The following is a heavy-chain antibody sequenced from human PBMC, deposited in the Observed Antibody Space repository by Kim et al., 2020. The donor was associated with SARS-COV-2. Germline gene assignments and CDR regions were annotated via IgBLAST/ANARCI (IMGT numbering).Heavy chain of an antibody. V-gene: IGHV4-39*01. CDR1: GGSISSSSYY. CDR2: IYYSGST. Sequence: SETLSLTCTVSGGSISSSSYYWGWIRQPPGKGLEWIGSIYYSGSTYYNPSLKSRVTISVDTSKNQFSLKLSSVTAADTAVYYCVLRFSLGATYYYGMDVWGQGTTVTVSS. J-gene: IGHJ6*02. D-gene: IGHD1-26*01. CDR3: VLRFSLGATYYYGMDV.